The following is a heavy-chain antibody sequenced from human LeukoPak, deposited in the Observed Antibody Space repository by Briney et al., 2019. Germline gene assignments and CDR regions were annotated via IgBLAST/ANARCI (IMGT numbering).Heavy chain of an antibody. CDR3: ARGAPLSYCSGGSCYPNWFDP. CDR1: GYTFTGYY. J-gene: IGHJ5*02. V-gene: IGHV1-2*02. CDR2: INPNSGGT. Sequence: GASVKVSCKASGYTFTGYYMHWVRQAPGQGLEWMGWINPNSGGTNYAQKFQGRVTMTRDTSISTAYMELSRLRSDDTAVYYCARGAPLSYCSGGSCYPNWFDPWGQGTLVTVSS. D-gene: IGHD2-15*01.